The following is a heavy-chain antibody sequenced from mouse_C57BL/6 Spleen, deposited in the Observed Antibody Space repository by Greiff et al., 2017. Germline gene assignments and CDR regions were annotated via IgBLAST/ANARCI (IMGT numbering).Heavy chain of an antibody. CDR3: TRGCLYDWFAY. CDR2: IDPETGGT. D-gene: IGHD2-12*01. CDR1: GYTFTDYE. V-gene: IGHV1-15*01. J-gene: IGHJ3*01. Sequence: QVQLQQSGAELVRPGASVTLSCKASGYTFTDYEMHWVKQTPVHGLEWIGAIDPETGGTAYNQKFKGKAILTADKSSSTAYMELRSLTSEDSAVYDCTRGCLYDWFAYWGQGTLVTVSA.